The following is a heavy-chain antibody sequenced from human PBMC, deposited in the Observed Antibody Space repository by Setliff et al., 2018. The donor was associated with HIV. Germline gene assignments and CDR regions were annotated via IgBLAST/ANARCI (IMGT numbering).Heavy chain of an antibody. CDR3: AGESGVAAGAFDS. CDR2: INHSGST. V-gene: IGHV4-34*01. Sequence: PSETLSLTCAVYGGSFSGYYWSWIRQPPGKGLEWIGEINHSGSTHYNPSLKRRVTISIDKSKKQFPLKVRSVTAADTAVYYCAGESGVAAGAFDSWGQGTLVTVSS. J-gene: IGHJ4*02. D-gene: IGHD6-13*01. CDR1: GGSFSGYY.